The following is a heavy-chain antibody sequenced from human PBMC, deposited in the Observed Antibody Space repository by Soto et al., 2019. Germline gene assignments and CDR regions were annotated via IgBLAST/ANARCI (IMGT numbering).Heavy chain of an antibody. V-gene: IGHV3-30*03. J-gene: IGHJ4*02. CDR3: ATAHSSGWYYFDS. D-gene: IGHD6-19*01. CDR1: GFTVSSYA. Sequence: QVQLVESGGGVVQPGGSLRLSCAASGFTVSSYAMHRVRQAPGKRPEWVAVMSYDGSNKYYADSVKGRFTISRDNSKNTLYLQIYSLRAEDTAFYYCATAHSSGWYYFDSWGQGTLVTVSS. CDR2: MSYDGSNK.